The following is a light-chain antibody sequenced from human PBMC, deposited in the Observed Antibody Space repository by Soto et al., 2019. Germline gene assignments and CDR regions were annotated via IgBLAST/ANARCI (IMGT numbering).Light chain of an antibody. V-gene: IGKV3-20*01. J-gene: IGKJ1*01. Sequence: EVVMTQSPDTLSASPGGSAALSCRASQSVGTNLAWYQQRPGQAPRLLIYGASSRATGIPDRFSGSGSGTDFTLTISRLEPEDFAVYYCQQYGSSPETFGQGTKV. CDR1: QSVGTN. CDR2: GAS. CDR3: QQYGSSPET.